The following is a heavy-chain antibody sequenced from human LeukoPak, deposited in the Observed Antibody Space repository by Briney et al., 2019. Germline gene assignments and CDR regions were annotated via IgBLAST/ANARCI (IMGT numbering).Heavy chain of an antibody. CDR1: GGSISSDDYS. CDR3: AKGAGGFSYYNWFDP. V-gene: IGHV4-30-4*07. Sequence: PSQTLSLTCAVSGGSISSDDYSWSWIRQPPGKGLEWIGYIYYSGSTSYNPSLKSRLTISIDTSKNQFSLKLASVTAADTAIYYCAKGAGGFSYYNWFDPWGQGTLVTVSS. CDR2: IYYSGST. J-gene: IGHJ5*02. D-gene: IGHD5-18*01.